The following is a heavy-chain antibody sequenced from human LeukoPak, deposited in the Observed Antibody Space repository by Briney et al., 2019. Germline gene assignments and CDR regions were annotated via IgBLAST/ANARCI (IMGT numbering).Heavy chain of an antibody. CDR3: ARGNPTSGSWPIFDY. J-gene: IGHJ4*02. Sequence: GGSLRLSCAASGFTFSFYSMNWVRQAPAKELDGVSYISTSSTTIYYAASVRGRFTISRDNAKNSMYLQMNSLRAEDTAVYYCARGNPTSGSWPIFDYWGQGTLVTVSS. CDR1: GFTFSFYS. V-gene: IGHV3-48*01. CDR2: ISTSSTTI. D-gene: IGHD6-13*01.